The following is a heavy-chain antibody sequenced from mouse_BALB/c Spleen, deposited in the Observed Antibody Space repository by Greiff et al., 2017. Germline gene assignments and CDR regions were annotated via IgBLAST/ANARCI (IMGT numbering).Heavy chain of an antibody. V-gene: IGHV1S137*01. J-gene: IGHJ2*01. CDR3: ARSGVIYFDY. Sequence: QVQLQQSGAELVRPGVSVKISCKGSGYTFTDYAMHWVKQSHAKSLEWIGVISTYYGDASYNQKFKGKATMTVDKSSSTAYMELARLTSEDSAIYYCARSGVIYFDYWGQGTTLTVSS. CDR2: ISTYYGDA. D-gene: IGHD2-2*01. CDR1: GYTFTDYA.